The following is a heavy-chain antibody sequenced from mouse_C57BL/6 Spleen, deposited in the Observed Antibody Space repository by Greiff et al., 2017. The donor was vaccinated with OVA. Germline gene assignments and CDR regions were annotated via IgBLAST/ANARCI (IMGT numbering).Heavy chain of an antibody. Sequence: VQLQQSGPELVKPGASVKISCKASGYSFTGYYMNWVKQSPEKSLEWIGEINPSTGGTTYNQKFKAKATLTVDKSSSTAYMQLKSLTSGDSAVYYCARGKYYYGSSYDFDYWGQGTTLTVSS. V-gene: IGHV1-42*01. CDR2: INPSTGGT. J-gene: IGHJ2*01. CDR3: ARGKYYYGSSYDFDY. CDR1: GYSFTGYY. D-gene: IGHD1-1*01.